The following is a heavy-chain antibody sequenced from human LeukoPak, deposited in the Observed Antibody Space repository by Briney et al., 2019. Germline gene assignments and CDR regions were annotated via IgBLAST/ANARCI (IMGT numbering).Heavy chain of an antibody. D-gene: IGHD3-22*01. CDR3: AGSGYWGYFDY. J-gene: IGHJ4*02. CDR2: IYSDGST. CDR1: GFTVSSNY. V-gene: IGHV3-53*01. Sequence: GGSLRLSCAASGFTVSSNYMSWVRQAPGKGLEWVSIIYSDGSTQYADSVKGRFTISRDNSKNTLYLQMNSLRAEDTAMYYCAGSGYWGYFDYWGQGTLVTVSS.